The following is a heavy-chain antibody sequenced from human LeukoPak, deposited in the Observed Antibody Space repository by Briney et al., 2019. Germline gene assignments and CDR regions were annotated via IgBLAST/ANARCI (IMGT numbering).Heavy chain of an antibody. CDR2: IKQDGSEK. V-gene: IGHV3-7*01. CDR3: ARREVSTGSSWYKYYYYYYMDV. D-gene: IGHD6-13*01. CDR1: GFTFSSYW. J-gene: IGHJ6*03. Sequence: PGGSLRLSCAASGFTFSSYWMSWVRQAPGKGLEWVANIKQDGSEKYYVDSVKGRFTISRDNAKNSLYLQMNSLRAEDTAVYYCARREVSTGSSWYKYYYYYYMDVWGKGTTVTISS.